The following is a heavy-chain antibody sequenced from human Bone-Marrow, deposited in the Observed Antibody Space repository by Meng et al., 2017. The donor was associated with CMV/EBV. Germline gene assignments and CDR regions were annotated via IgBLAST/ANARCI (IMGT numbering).Heavy chain of an antibody. J-gene: IGHJ6*02. Sequence: GGSLRLPCAASGLTFSSYDMHWVRLAPGKGLEWVAFIRYDGSNKYYADSVKGRFTISRDNSKNTLYLQMNSLRAEDTAVYYCAKSSIGGKSITIFGVRYYYGMDVWGQGTTVTVSS. V-gene: IGHV3-30*02. D-gene: IGHD3-3*01. CDR1: GLTFSSYD. CDR3: AKSSIGGKSITIFGVRYYYGMDV. CDR2: IRYDGSNK.